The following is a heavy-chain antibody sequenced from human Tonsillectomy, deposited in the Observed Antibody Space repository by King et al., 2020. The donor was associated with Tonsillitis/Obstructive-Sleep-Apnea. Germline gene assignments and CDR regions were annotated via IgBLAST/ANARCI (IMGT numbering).Heavy chain of an antibody. CDR2: IKKKNEGGAT. V-gene: IGHV3-15*01. Sequence: VQLVESGGGLVKPGGSLRLSCAASGFTFSHRWMSWVRQAPGKGLEGGCRIKKKNEGGATDYAAPVKGRFTISSDDSKNTLYLQMNSLNTEDTAVYYWTTDLRLLTYWGQGTLVTVSS. D-gene: IGHD3-9*01. CDR3: TTDLRLLTY. J-gene: IGHJ4*02. CDR1: GFTFSHRW.